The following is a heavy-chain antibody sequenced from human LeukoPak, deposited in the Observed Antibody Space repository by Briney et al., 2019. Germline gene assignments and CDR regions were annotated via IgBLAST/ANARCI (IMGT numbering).Heavy chain of an antibody. Sequence: ASVKVSCKASGYTFTNYCITCVRQAPGQGLEWMGWISTYNGNTNYAQKFQSRVTMTKDTSTSTAYMELRNLRSDDTAVYYCARRGGVATQDYWGLGALVTVSS. CDR1: GYTFTNYC. CDR2: ISTYNGNT. D-gene: IGHD2-15*01. J-gene: IGHJ4*02. CDR3: ARRGGVATQDY. V-gene: IGHV1-18*01.